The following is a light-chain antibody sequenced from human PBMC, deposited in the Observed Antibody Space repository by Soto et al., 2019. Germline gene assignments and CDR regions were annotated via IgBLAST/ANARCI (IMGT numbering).Light chain of an antibody. Sequence: DIQMTQSPPTLSASVGDRVTITCRASQSISSWLAWYQQKPGKAPRFLIYDASSLESGVPSRFGGSGSGTEFTLTIYSLQPDDFATYYCQQYNSYPYTFGQGTKLEIK. CDR1: QSISSW. V-gene: IGKV1-5*01. CDR2: DAS. CDR3: QQYNSYPYT. J-gene: IGKJ2*01.